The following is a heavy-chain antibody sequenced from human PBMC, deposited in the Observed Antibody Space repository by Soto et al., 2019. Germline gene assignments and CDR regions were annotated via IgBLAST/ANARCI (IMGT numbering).Heavy chain of an antibody. J-gene: IGHJ4*02. CDR2: YDPEKGKR. V-gene: IGHV1-24*01. D-gene: IGHD1-26*01. Sequence: GASVKVSCKVSGDTLTEVSMHWVRQSPEKGLEWMGDYDPEKGKRISAQKFKGRLTMTEDTSTDTAYMKLISLETEDTAVYFCATGPPEHSFDFWGQGTLVTVSS. CDR3: ATGPPEHSFDF. CDR1: GDTLTEVS.